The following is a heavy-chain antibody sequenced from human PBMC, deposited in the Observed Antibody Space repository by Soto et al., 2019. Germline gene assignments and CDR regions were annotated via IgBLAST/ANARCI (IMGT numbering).Heavy chain of an antibody. CDR3: ARGGSVYWYFDL. V-gene: IGHV1-3*01. CDR2: INAGNGNT. Sequence: QVQLVQSGAEVKKPGASVKVSCKASGYTFTSYAMHWVRQAPGQRLEWMGWINAGNGNTKYSQKFQGRVTITRDTSASTAYMELSSLRSEATAVYYCARGGSVYWYFDLWCRGTLVTVSS. J-gene: IGHJ2*01. CDR1: GYTFTSYA. D-gene: IGHD1-26*01.